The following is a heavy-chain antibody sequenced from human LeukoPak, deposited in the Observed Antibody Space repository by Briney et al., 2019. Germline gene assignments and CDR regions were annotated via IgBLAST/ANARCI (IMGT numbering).Heavy chain of an antibody. V-gene: IGHV3-23*01. CDR2: INSGGTP. CDR1: GFTFSSYS. D-gene: IGHD6-13*01. CDR3: ARSLPIAAARYYYYYYMDV. J-gene: IGHJ6*03. Sequence: GGSLRLSCAASGFTFSSYSMSWVRQAPGKGLEWVSAINSGGTPYYADSVKGRFTISRDNSKNTLYLQMNSLRAEDTAVYYCARSLPIAAARYYYYYYMDVWGKGTTVTVSS.